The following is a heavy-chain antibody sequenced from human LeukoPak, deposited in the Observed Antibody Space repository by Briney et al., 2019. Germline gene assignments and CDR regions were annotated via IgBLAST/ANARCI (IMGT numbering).Heavy chain of an antibody. CDR2: IKHSGSS. D-gene: IGHD6-19*01. J-gene: IGHJ4*02. V-gene: IGHV4-39*07. CDR1: GGSISSSSYY. CDR3: ARGYDSGWYGPDDY. Sequence: SETLSLTCTVSGGSISSSSYYWSWIRQPPGKGLEWIGEIKHSGSSNYNPSLKSRVTISVDSSKNQFSLKLTSVTAADTAVYYCARGYDSGWYGPDDYWGQGTLVTVSS.